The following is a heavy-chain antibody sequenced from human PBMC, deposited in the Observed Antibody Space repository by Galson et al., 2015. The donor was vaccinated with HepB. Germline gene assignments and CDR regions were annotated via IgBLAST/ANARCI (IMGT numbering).Heavy chain of an antibody. V-gene: IGHV4-4*07. Sequence: ETLSLTCTVSGGSFRTYFWSWLRQPAGEGLEWIGRTTTSGTTNYNPSLKSRITMSLDTSKNQFSLKLTSVTAADTAVYYCTRDGSRGASGDCFDYWGQGILVTVSS. CDR2: TTTSGTT. J-gene: IGHJ4*02. CDR3: TRDGSRGASGDCFDY. D-gene: IGHD3-10*01. CDR1: GGSFRTYF.